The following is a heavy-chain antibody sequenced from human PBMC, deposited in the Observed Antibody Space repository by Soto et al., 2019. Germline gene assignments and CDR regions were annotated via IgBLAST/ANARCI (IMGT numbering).Heavy chain of an antibody. V-gene: IGHV3-9*01. Sequence: EVQVVESGGGLVQPGRSLRLSCAASGFSFDDYAMHWVRQAPGKGLEWVSGISWHSGTIGYEDSVKGRFTISRDNAKNSLYLQKNSLRAEDTALYYCAKSTGGTANGMGVWGQGTTVTVSS. CDR3: AKSTGGTANGMGV. CDR1: GFSFDDYA. J-gene: IGHJ6*02. CDR2: ISWHSGTI. D-gene: IGHD2-8*02.